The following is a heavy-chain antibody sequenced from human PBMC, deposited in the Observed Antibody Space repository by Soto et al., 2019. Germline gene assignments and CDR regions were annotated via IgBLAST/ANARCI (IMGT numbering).Heavy chain of an antibody. CDR1: GESFNGYY. CDR3: ARGKRGSSWYRGEEKYYYYGMDV. V-gene: IGHV4-34*01. CDR2: IHHSGST. Sequence: SETLSLTCTAYGESFNGYYWSWIRQPPGKGLEWIGEIHHSGSTNYNPSLKSRVTFSIDTSKRQFSLKVRSVTAADTAVYYCARGKRGSSWYRGEEKYYYYGMDVWGQGTPVTVSS. D-gene: IGHD6-13*01. J-gene: IGHJ6*02.